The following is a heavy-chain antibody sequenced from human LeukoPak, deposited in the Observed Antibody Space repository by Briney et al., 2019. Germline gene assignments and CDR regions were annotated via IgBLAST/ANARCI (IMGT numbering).Heavy chain of an antibody. Sequence: GGSLRLSCAASGFTVSSNYMSWVRQAPGKGLEWVSAISGSGGSTYYADSVKGRFTISRDNSKNTLYLQMNSLRAEDTAVYYCAKDPRAYYYDSSGHFDYWGQGTLVTVSS. V-gene: IGHV3-23*01. CDR3: AKDPRAYYYDSSGHFDY. D-gene: IGHD3-22*01. J-gene: IGHJ4*02. CDR1: GFTVSSNY. CDR2: ISGSGGST.